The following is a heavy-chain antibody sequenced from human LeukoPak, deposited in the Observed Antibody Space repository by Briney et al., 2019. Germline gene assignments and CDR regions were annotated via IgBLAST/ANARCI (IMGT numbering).Heavy chain of an antibody. J-gene: IGHJ6*03. Sequence: EASVKVSCKASGYTFTGYYMHWVRQAPGQGLEWMGWINPNSGGTNYAQKFQGRVTMTRDTPISTAYMELSRLRSDDTAVYYCAREEHDILTGYTSYYYMDVWGKGTTVTVSS. V-gene: IGHV1-2*02. CDR3: AREEHDILTGYTSYYYMDV. D-gene: IGHD3-9*01. CDR1: GYTFTGYY. CDR2: INPNSGGT.